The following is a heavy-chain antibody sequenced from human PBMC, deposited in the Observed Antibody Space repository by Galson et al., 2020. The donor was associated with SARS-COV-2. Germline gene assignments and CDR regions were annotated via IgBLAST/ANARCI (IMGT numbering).Heavy chain of an antibody. J-gene: IGHJ4*02. CDR1: GSSVTSAW. V-gene: IGHV3-15*01. D-gene: IGHD1-1*01. CDR2: IRHKADGATT. CDR3: TTDLGPRLCAWNHA. Sequence: GGSLRLSCAASGSSVTSAWMSWVRQAPGKGLEWLGVIRHKADGATTDYAAPVKGRFTISRDDSKNTLSLQMNSLKIEDTAVYYCTTDLGPRLCAWNHAGGQGTRVSVSS.